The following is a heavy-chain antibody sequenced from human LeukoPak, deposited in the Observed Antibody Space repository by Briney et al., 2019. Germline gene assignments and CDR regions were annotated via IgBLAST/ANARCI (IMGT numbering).Heavy chain of an antibody. CDR1: GFTFSSYW. CDR3: ARVLDYYGSGTDYGMDV. V-gene: IGHV3-74*01. D-gene: IGHD3-10*01. Sequence: GGCLRLSCAASGFTFSSYWMHWVRQAPGKGLVWVSRINSDGSSTSYADSVKGRFTISRDNAKNTLYLQMNSLRAEDTAVYYCARVLDYYGSGTDYGMDVWGQGTTVTVSS. CDR2: INSDGSST. J-gene: IGHJ6*02.